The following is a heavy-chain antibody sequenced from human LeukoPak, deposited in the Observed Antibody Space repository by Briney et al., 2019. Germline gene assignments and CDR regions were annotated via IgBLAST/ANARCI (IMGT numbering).Heavy chain of an antibody. CDR2: IDYSGST. V-gene: IGHV4-59*01. CDR3: ARGPPMTTVTTYYYYYMDV. J-gene: IGHJ6*03. CDR1: GGSISSYY. D-gene: IGHD4-11*01. Sequence: SETLSLTCTVSGGSISSYYWSWIRQPPGKGLEWIGYIDYSGSTNYNPSLKSRVTISVDTSKNQFSLKLSSVTAADTAVYYCARGPPMTTVTTYYYYYMDVWGKGITVTVSS.